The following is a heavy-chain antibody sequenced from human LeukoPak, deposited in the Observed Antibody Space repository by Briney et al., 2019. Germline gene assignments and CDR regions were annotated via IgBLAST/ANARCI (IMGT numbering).Heavy chain of an antibody. CDR3: AREGVDTATDY. D-gene: IGHD5-18*01. CDR1: GFTFSSYA. V-gene: IGHV3-30*04. Sequence: GRSLRLSCAASGFTFSSYAMHWVRQAPGKGLEWVAVISYDGSNKYYADSVKGRFTISRDNSKNTLYLQMNSLRAEDTAVHYCAREGVDTATDYWGQGTLVTVSS. J-gene: IGHJ4*02. CDR2: ISYDGSNK.